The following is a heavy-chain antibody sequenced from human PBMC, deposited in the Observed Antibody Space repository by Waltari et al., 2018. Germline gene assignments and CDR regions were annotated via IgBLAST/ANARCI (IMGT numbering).Heavy chain of an antibody. CDR2: IRYDGSNK. D-gene: IGHD4-17*01. V-gene: IGHV3-30*02. Sequence: QVQLVESGGGVVQPGGSLRLSCAASGFTFSSYGMHWVRQAPGKGLEWVAFIRYDGSNKYYADSVKGRFTISRDNSKNTLYLQMNSLRAEDTAVYYCAKDKNDGDYVNYFDYWGQGTLVTVSS. J-gene: IGHJ4*02. CDR1: GFTFSSYG. CDR3: AKDKNDGDYVNYFDY.